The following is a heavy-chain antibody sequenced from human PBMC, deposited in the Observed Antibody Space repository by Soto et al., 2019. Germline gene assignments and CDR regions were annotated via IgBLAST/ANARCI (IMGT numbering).Heavy chain of an antibody. J-gene: IGHJ1*01. Sequence: QVQLVESGGGVVQPGRSLRLSCAASGFTFSSYGMHWVRQAPGKGLEWVAVIWYDGSNKYYADSVKGRFTISRDNSKNTLYLQMNSRRAEATAVYYRASDFTVTTRYFQHWGQGTLVTVSS. CDR2: IWYDGSNK. D-gene: IGHD4-4*01. CDR1: GFTFSSYG. V-gene: IGHV3-33*01. CDR3: ASDFTVTTRYFQH.